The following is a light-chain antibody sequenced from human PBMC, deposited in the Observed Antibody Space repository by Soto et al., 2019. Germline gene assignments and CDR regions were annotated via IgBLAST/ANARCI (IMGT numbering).Light chain of an antibody. CDR1: QSILDSSKNKNY. CDR3: QHYSTTPLT. CDR2: WAS. Sequence: DIVMTQSPDSLAVSLGERATINCKSSQSILDSSKNKNYLAWYQLKPGQPPKVLIYWASTRASGIPDRFSGRGSGTNFTLTITSLQAEDVAVYFCQHYSTTPLTFGGGTKVEMK. J-gene: IGKJ4*01. V-gene: IGKV4-1*01.